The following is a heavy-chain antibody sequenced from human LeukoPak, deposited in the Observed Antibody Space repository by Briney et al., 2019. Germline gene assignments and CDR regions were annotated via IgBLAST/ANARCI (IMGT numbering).Heavy chain of an antibody. J-gene: IGHJ3*02. V-gene: IGHV4-59*01. D-gene: IGHD5-18*01. CDR1: GGSISSYY. CDR2: IYYSGST. CDR3: ARGRGYSYVIVAFDI. Sequence: PSETLSLTCTVSGGSISSYYWSWIRQPPGKGLEWIGYIYYSGSTNYNPSLKSRVTISVDTSKNQFSLKLSSVTAADTAVYYCARGRGYSYVIVAFDIWGQGTMVTVSS.